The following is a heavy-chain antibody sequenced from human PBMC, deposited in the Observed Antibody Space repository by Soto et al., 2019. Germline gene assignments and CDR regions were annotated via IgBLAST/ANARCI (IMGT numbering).Heavy chain of an antibody. J-gene: IGHJ4*02. D-gene: IGHD1-26*01. CDR1: GGSISSSSYY. V-gene: IGHV4-39*01. Sequence: SETLSLTCTVSGGSISSSSYYWGGIRQPPGKGLEWIGSIYYSGSTYYNQSLKSRVTISVDTYKNQFSLKLSSVTAADTAVYYCARIIVGARDRYFDYWGQGTLVTV. CDR3: ARIIVGARDRYFDY. CDR2: IYYSGST.